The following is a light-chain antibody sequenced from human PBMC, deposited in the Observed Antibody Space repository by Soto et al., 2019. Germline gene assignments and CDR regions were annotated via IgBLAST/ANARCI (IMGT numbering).Light chain of an antibody. Sequence: EIVLTQSPATLSLSPGERATLSCSASQSISSYLAWYQQKPGQAPRLLIYDVSNRATGIPARFSGSGSETDFTLTISSLEPEDFASYYCQQRRSWPLTFGGGTKVEIK. J-gene: IGKJ4*01. V-gene: IGKV3-11*01. CDR2: DVS. CDR1: QSISSY. CDR3: QQRRSWPLT.